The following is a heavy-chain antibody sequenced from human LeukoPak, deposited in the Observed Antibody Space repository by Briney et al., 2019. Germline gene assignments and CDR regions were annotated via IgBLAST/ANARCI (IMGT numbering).Heavy chain of an antibody. CDR3: AGGLLGCRSGSCYPTDY. J-gene: IGHJ4*02. D-gene: IGHD2-15*01. CDR2: ISDNGNDK. CDR1: GFTFSNYG. V-gene: IGHV3-30*03. Sequence: GGSLRLSCAVSGFTFSNYGMHWVRQAPGKGLEGVAVISDNGNDKYYVDSVKGRFTISRDNSKNTLYLQMSSLRTEDTALYYCAGGLLGCRSGSCYPTDYWGQGTLVTVSS.